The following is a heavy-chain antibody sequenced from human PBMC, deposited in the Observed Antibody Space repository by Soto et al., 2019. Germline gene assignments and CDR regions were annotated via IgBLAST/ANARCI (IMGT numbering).Heavy chain of an antibody. V-gene: IGHV3-30-3*01. CDR1: GFTFSSYA. CDR2: ISYDGSNK. CDR3: ARDLSITLYGMDV. D-gene: IGHD3-10*01. J-gene: IGHJ6*02. Sequence: GGSLRLSCAASGFTFSSYAMHRVRQAPGKGLEWVAVISYDGSNKYYADSVKGRFTISRDNSKNTLYLQMNSLRAEDTAVYYCARDLSITLYGMDVWGQGTKVTVSS.